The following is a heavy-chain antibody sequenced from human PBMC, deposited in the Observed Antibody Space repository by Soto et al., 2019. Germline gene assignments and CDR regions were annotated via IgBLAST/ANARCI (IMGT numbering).Heavy chain of an antibody. CDR3: AREPRGEALTLSGYSSSWYPYYYYGMDV. J-gene: IGHJ6*02. CDR2: IIPILGIA. Sequence: GASVKVSCKASGGTFSSYTISWVRQAPGQGLEWMGRIIPILGIANYAQKFQGRVTITADKSTSTAYMELSSLRSEDTAVYYCAREPRGEALTLSGYSSSWYPYYYYGMDVWGQGTTVTVSS. V-gene: IGHV1-69*04. D-gene: IGHD6-13*01. CDR1: GGTFSSYT.